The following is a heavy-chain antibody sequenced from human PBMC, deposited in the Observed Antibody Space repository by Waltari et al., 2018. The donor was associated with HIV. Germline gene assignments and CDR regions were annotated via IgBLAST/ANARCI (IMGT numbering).Heavy chain of an antibody. D-gene: IGHD1-26*01. CDR1: GFTFSSYS. CDR2: ISSSGSTI. V-gene: IGHV3-48*01. J-gene: IGHJ4*02. Sequence: EVQLVESGGGLVQPGGSLKLSCSATGFTFSSYSMNWVRQDPGKGLELVSYISSSGSTIYYADSVRGRFTISRDNAKNSLYLQLNSLRAEDTAVYYCARDYSGTYADFDYWGQGTLVTVSS. CDR3: ARDYSGTYADFDY.